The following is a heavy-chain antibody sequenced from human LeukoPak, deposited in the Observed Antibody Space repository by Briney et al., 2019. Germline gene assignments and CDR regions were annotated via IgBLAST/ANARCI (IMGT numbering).Heavy chain of an antibody. CDR2: ISWNSGSI. CDR3: AKDFSVIPGAHTARFDY. D-gene: IGHD3-10*01. Sequence: GGSLRLSCAASGFTFDDYAMHWVRQAPGKGLEWVSGISWNSGSIGYADSVKGRFTISRDNAKNSLYLQMNSLRAEDTALYYCAKDFSVIPGAHTARFDYWGQGTLVTVSS. V-gene: IGHV3-9*01. CDR1: GFTFDDYA. J-gene: IGHJ4*02.